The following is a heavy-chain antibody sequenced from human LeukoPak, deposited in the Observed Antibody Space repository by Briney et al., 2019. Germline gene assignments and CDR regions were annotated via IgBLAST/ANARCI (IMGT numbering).Heavy chain of an antibody. CDR3: AREWPDGSGSYYR. CDR1: GYIFTSHA. CDR2: INAGNGNT. V-gene: IGHV1-3*01. J-gene: IGHJ4*02. Sequence: GASVKVSCKASGYIFTSHAMHWVRQAPGQRLEWMGWINAGNGNTKYSQKFQGRVTITRDTSASTAYMELSSLRSEDTAVYYCAREWPDGSGSYYRWGQGTLVTVSS. D-gene: IGHD3-10*01.